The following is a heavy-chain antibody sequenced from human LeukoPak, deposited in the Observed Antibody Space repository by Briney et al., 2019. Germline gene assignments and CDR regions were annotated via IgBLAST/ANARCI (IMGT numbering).Heavy chain of an antibody. D-gene: IGHD2-21*02. CDR2: ISGSGGST. J-gene: IGHJ6*02. V-gene: IGHV3-23*01. CDR3: VHCGGDCYPCCGMDV. CDR1: GFTFSSYS. Sequence: GGSLRLSCAASGFTFSSYSMNWVRQAPGKGLEWVSVISGSGGSTYYADSVKGRFTISRDNSKNTLYLQMNSLRAEDTAVYYCVHCGGDCYPCCGMDVWGQGTTVTVSS.